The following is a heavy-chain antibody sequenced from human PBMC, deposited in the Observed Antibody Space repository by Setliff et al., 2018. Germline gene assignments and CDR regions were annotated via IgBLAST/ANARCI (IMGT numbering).Heavy chain of an antibody. CDR3: ARDPHFDS. CDR2: IHDSGNPT. V-gene: IGHV3-11*04. CDR1: GFTFSNYY. J-gene: IGHJ4*02. Sequence: GSLRLSCAASGFTFSNYYMTWIRQAPGKGLEWISYIHDSGNPTYYADSVKGRFTVSRDNAKNSLYLQMTSLRAEDTAVYHCARDPHFDSWGQGTLVTVSS.